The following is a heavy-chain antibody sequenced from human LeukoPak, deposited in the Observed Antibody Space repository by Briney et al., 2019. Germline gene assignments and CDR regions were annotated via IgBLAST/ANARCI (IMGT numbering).Heavy chain of an antibody. CDR2: ISAYNGNT. V-gene: IGHV1-18*04. J-gene: IGHJ5*02. Sequence: ASVKVSCKASGYTFTSYGISWVRQAPGQGLEWMGWISAYNGNTNYAQKLQGRVTMTTDTSTSTAYMELRSLRSDDTAVYYCARGLGVGGYCSSTSCSWFDPWGQGTLVTVSS. CDR3: ARGLGVGGYCSSTSCSWFDP. D-gene: IGHD2-2*01. CDR1: GYTFTSYG.